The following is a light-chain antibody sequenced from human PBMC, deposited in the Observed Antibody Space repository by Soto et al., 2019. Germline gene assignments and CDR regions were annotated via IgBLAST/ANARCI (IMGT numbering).Light chain of an antibody. CDR1: QSVSTN. J-gene: IGKJ2*01. V-gene: IGKV3-15*01. CDR2: GAS. CDR3: QQYHNWPPYT. Sequence: EIVMTQSPATLSVSPGERATLSCRASQSVSTNLAWYQQKPGQAPRLLMYGASTRATGIPASFSGSGSGTEFTLTISSLQSEDYAVYYCQQYHNWPPYTFGQGTQLEIK.